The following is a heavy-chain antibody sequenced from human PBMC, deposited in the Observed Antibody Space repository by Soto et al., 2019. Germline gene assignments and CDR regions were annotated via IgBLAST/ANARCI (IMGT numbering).Heavy chain of an antibody. V-gene: IGHV3-30*18. CDR1: GFTFSSYG. D-gene: IGHD6-19*01. CDR2: ISYDGSNK. CDR3: AKDPGYSSGWPNAA. Sequence: HPGGSLRLSCAASGFTFSSYGMHWVRQAPGKGLEWVAVISYDGSNKYYADSVKGRFTISRDNSKNTLYLQMNSLRAEDTAVYYCAKDPGYSSGWPNAAWGQGTLVTVSS. J-gene: IGHJ5*02.